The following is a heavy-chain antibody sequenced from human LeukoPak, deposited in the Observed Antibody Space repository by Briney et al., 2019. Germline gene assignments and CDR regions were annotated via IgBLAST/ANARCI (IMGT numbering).Heavy chain of an antibody. V-gene: IGHV1-18*01. CDR1: GYTFTSYG. CDR2: ISAYNGNT. CDR3: ARAYVWGSYRPYYFDY. D-gene: IGHD3-16*02. J-gene: IGHJ4*02. Sequence: ASVKVSCKASGYTFTSYGISWVRQAPGQGLEWMGWISAYNGNTNYAQKLQGRVTMTTDTSTSTAYMELRSLRSDDTAVYYCARAYVWGSYRPYYFDYWGQGTLVTVSS.